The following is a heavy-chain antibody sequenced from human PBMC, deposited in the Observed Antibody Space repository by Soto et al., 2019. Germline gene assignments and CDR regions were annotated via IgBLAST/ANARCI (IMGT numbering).Heavy chain of an antibody. CDR3: ARRGGYCSSTSCYGDYYYYGMDV. J-gene: IGHJ6*02. Sequence: PGDSLTISCKGSGYSFTSYWISWVRQMPGKGLERMGRIDPSDSYTNYSPSFQGHVTISADKSISTAYLQWSSLKASDTAMYYCARRGGYCSSTSCYGDYYYYGMDVWGQGTTVTVSS. CDR1: GYSFTSYW. D-gene: IGHD2-2*01. CDR2: IDPSDSYT. V-gene: IGHV5-10-1*01.